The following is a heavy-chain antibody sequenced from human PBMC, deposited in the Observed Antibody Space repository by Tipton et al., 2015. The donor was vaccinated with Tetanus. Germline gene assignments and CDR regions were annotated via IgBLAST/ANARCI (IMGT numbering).Heavy chain of an antibody. Sequence: TLSLTCTVSGGSISSYYWSWIRQPPGKGLEWIGYIYYSGSTNYNPSLKSRVTISVDTSKNQFSLKLSSVTAADTAVYYCAREPDDYCSGGSCYSVLWGRGTLVTVSS. V-gene: IGHV4-59*12. CDR1: GGSISSYY. CDR2: IYYSGST. CDR3: AREPDDYCSGGSCYSVL. D-gene: IGHD2-15*01. J-gene: IGHJ2*01.